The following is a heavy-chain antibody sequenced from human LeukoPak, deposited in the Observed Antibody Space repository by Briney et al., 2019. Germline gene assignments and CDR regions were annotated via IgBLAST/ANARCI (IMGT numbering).Heavy chain of an antibody. V-gene: IGHV1-18*01. Sequence: ASVKVSCKASGYTFTNYGITWVRQAPGQGLEWMGWISAHDGTRNYALKHEDRVTMTTDASTSTAYMELRGLRSDDTAVYYCARRSTLYSSGRFYFDYWGQGTLVTVSS. CDR1: GYTFTNYG. CDR3: ARRSTLYSSGRFYFDY. J-gene: IGHJ4*02. CDR2: ISAHDGTR. D-gene: IGHD6-19*01.